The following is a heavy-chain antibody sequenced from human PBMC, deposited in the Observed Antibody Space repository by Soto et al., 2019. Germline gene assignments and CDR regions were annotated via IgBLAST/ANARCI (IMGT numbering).Heavy chain of an antibody. CDR1: GFTFSSYW. Sequence: GGSLRLSCAASGFTFSSYWMSWVRQAPGKGLEWVANIKQDGSEKYYVDSVKGRFTISRDNAKNSLYLQMNSLRAEDTAVYYCARDWKAEGYYYYYGMDVWGQGTTVTVSS. J-gene: IGHJ6*02. CDR2: IKQDGSEK. CDR3: ARDWKAEGYYYYYGMDV. V-gene: IGHV3-7*05. D-gene: IGHD1-1*01.